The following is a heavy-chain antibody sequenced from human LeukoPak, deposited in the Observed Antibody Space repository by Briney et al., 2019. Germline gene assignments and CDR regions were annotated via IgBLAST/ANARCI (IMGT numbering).Heavy chain of an antibody. Sequence: GGSLRLSCAASGFTFRSYTMSWVRQAPGKGLEWVSVISGSGGNTYYADPVKGRFTISRDNAKNSLYLQMNSLRAEDTAVYYCARGPYASGTYGRRGWVHYMDVWGKGTTVTISS. D-gene: IGHD3-10*01. CDR1: GFTFRSYT. CDR3: ARGPYASGTYGRRGWVHYMDV. V-gene: IGHV3-23*01. J-gene: IGHJ6*03. CDR2: ISGSGGNT.